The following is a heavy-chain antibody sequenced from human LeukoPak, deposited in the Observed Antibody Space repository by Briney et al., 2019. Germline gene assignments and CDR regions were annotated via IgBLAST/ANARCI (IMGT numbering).Heavy chain of an antibody. CDR1: GGSFSGYY. CDR2: INHSGST. D-gene: IGHD5-18*01. J-gene: IGHJ4*02. V-gene: IGHV4-34*01. Sequence: SETLSLTCAVYGGSFSGYYWSWIRQPPGKGLEWIGEINHSGSTNYNPSLKSRVTISVDTSKNQFSLKLSSVTAADTAVYYCARVRTYSYGSMFDYWGQGTLVTVSS. CDR3: ARVRTYSYGSMFDY.